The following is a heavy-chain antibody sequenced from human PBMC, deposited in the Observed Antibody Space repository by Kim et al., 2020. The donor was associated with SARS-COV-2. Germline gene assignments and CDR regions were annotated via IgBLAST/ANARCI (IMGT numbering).Heavy chain of an antibody. Sequence: SETLSLTCTVSGGSISSSGYYWGWIRQPPGKGLEWIGVIYYSGNTYYNPSLKSRVTISVDTSKNQFSLKVTSVTAADTAVYYCARQRYCIGSTCSLDYWGQASLVTVSS. V-gene: IGHV4-39*01. D-gene: IGHD2-15*01. CDR3: ARQRYCIGSTCSLDY. CDR1: GGSISSSGYY. J-gene: IGHJ4*02. CDR2: IYYSGNT.